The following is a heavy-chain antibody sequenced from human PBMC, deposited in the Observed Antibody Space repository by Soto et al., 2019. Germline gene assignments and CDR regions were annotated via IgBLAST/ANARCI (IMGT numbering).Heavy chain of an antibody. V-gene: IGHV2-5*02. J-gene: IGHJ4*02. CDR3: AHRSACSCPGPPFDY. Sequence: QITLKESGPTLVKPTQTLTLTCTFSGFSLSTSGVGVGWIRQPPGKALEWLALIYWDDDKRYSPSLKSRLTIXXDXSXXQVVLTMTNMDPVDTATYYCAHRSACSCPGPPFDYWGQGTLVTVSS. D-gene: IGHD2-2*01. CDR1: GFSLSTSGVG. CDR2: IYWDDDK.